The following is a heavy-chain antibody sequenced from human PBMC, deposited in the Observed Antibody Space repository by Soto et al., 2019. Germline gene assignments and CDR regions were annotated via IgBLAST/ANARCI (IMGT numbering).Heavy chain of an antibody. J-gene: IGHJ3*02. CDR3: ARDGPGVARRGYCGVDCYWDAFDI. D-gene: IGHD2-21*02. Sequence: QVQLVQSGAEVKKPGASVKVSCKASGYTFTSYAMHWVRQAPGQRLEWMGWINAGNGNTKYSQKFQGRVTITRDTSASTAYMELSSLRSEDTVEYYCARDGPGVARRGYCGVDCYWDAFDIWGQGTMVTVSS. CDR1: GYTFTSYA. CDR2: INAGNGNT. V-gene: IGHV1-3*01.